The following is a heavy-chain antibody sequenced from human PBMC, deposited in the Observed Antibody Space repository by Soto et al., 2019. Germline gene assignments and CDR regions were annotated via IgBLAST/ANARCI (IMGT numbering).Heavy chain of an antibody. Sequence: QVQLVQSGAEVKKPGASVKVSCKASGYTFTSYYMHWVRQAPGQGLEWMGIIHPSGGSTSYAQKCQGRVTMTRDTSTSTVYMELSSLRSEDTAVYYCATGPLTYCGGDCLLTFDPWGQGTLVTVSS. D-gene: IGHD2-21*01. J-gene: IGHJ5*02. CDR3: ATGPLTYCGGDCLLTFDP. CDR2: IHPSGGST. V-gene: IGHV1-46*03. CDR1: GYTFTSYY.